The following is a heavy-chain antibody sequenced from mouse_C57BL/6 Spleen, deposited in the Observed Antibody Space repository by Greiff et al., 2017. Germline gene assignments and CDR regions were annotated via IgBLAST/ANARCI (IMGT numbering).Heavy chain of an antibody. CDR3: ARHGLGYAMDY. J-gene: IGHJ4*01. CDR2: ISGGGGNT. CDR1: GFTFSSYT. V-gene: IGHV5-9*01. Sequence: EVKLMESGGGLVKPGGSLKLSCAASGFTFSSYTMSWVRQTPEKRLEWVATISGGGGNTYYPDSVKGRFTISRDNAKNTLYLQMSSLRSEDTALYYCARHGLGYAMDYWGQGTSVTVSS.